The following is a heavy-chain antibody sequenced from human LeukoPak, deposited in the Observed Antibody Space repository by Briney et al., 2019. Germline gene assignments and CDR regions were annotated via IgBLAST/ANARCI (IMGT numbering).Heavy chain of an antibody. CDR1: SGSISTSNYY. D-gene: IGHD6-19*01. J-gene: IGHJ4*02. CDR3: ARDVAVKKIFDY. V-gene: IGHV4-39*07. Sequence: SETLSLTCTVSSGSISTSNYYWGWVRQPPGKGLEWIASMYYSGSTDYNPSLQSRVTTSMDTSKNQFSLRLRSVTAADTAVYYCARDVAVKKIFDYWGQGILVTVSP. CDR2: MYYSGST.